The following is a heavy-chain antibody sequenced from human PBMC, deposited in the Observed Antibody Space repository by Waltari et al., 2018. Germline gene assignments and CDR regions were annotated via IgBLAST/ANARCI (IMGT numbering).Heavy chain of an antibody. V-gene: IGHV1-2*02. Sequence: QVQLVQSGAEVKKPGASVKVSCKASGYTFTGYYMHWVRQAPGQGLGWMGWINPNSGGTNYAQKFQGRVTMTRDTSISTAYMELSRLRSDDTAVYYCARGWFPGGSSSDYYYYGMDVWGQGTTVTVSS. CDR2: INPNSGGT. CDR1: GYTFTGYY. J-gene: IGHJ6*02. CDR3: ARGWFPGGSSSDYYYYGMDV. D-gene: IGHD6-6*01.